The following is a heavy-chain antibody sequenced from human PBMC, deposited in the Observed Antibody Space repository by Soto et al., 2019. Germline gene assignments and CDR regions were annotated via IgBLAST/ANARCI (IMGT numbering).Heavy chain of an antibody. V-gene: IGHV3-23*01. CDR3: AKGVYYYDSGGYRRFDY. D-gene: IGHD3-22*01. J-gene: IGHJ4*02. Sequence: SGGSLRLSCAASGFMFNNYAMSWVRQAPGKGLEWVSTVSVSGGTTYYADSLKGRFTISRDNSKKTIYLQMNRPRADDTVIYYCAKGVYYYDSGGYRRFDYWGQGTLVTVSS. CDR2: VSVSGGTT. CDR1: GFMFNNYA.